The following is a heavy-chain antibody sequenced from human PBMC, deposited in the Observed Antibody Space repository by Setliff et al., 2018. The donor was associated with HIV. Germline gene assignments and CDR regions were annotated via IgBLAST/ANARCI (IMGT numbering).Heavy chain of an antibody. Sequence: SETLSLTCTVSGGSIRSSSYYWGWIRQPPGKGLEWIGSVYYSGSTYYNPSLESRVTISADMSKNQFSLKLSSVAAADTAVYYCARRHNDYSLYYFDSWGQGTLVTVSS. V-gene: IGHV4-39*01. CDR1: GGSIRSSSYY. J-gene: IGHJ4*02. D-gene: IGHD5-12*01. CDR2: VYYSGST. CDR3: ARRHNDYSLYYFDS.